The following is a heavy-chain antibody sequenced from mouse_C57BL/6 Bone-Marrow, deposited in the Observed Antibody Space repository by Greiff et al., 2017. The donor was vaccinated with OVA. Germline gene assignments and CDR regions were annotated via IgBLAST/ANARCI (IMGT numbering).Heavy chain of an antibody. Sequence: EVKLMESGGGLVKPGGSLKLSCAASGFTFSDYGMHWVRQAPEKGLEWVAYISSGSSTIYYADTVKGRFTISRDNAKNTLFLQMTSLRSEDTAMYYCARFPYGYWGQGTTLTVSS. CDR2: ISSGSSTI. D-gene: IGHD2-10*02. CDR1: GFTFSDYG. J-gene: IGHJ2*01. CDR3: ARFPYGY. V-gene: IGHV5-17*01.